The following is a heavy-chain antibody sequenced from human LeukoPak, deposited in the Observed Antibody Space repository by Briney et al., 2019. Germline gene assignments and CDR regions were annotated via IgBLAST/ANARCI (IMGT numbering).Heavy chain of an antibody. D-gene: IGHD6-19*01. CDR2: ISSRGDST. V-gene: IGHV3-23*01. Sequence: GGSLRLSCAASGFIFSNYAMSWVRQVPGRGLEWVSTISSRGDSTYVADSVKGRFTISRDNSKNSLYLQMNTVRAEDTAVYYCVKGPRPDITVAHTVENWGQGTLVAVSS. CDR3: VKGPRPDITVAHTVEN. J-gene: IGHJ4*02. CDR1: GFIFSNYA.